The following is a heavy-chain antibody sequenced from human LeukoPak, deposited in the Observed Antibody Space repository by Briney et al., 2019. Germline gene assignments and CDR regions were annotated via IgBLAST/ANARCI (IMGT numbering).Heavy chain of an antibody. J-gene: IGHJ4*02. CDR1: GGSISSSSYY. CDR2: IYYSGST. Sequence: PSETLSLTCTVSGGSISSSSYYWGWIRQPPGKGLEWIGSIYYSGSTYYNPSLKSRVTISVDTSKNQFSLKLSSVTAADTAVYYCARRGDDDYWAQGNLVSVSS. V-gene: IGHV4-39*01. CDR3: ARRGDDDY. D-gene: IGHD3-16*01.